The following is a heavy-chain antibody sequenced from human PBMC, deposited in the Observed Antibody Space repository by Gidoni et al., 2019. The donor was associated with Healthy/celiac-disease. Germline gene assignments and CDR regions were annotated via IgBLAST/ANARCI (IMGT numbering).Heavy chain of an antibody. V-gene: IGHV3-23*01. Sequence: EVQLLESGGGLVQLGGSLRLSCAASGFTFSSYAMSWVRQAPGKGLEWVSAISGSGGSTYYADSVKGRFTISRDNSKNTLYLQMNSLRAEDTAVYYCAKDLIAVAGTLYYYYGMDVWGQGTTVTVSS. CDR2: ISGSGGST. J-gene: IGHJ6*02. CDR1: GFTFSSYA. CDR3: AKDLIAVAGTLYYYYGMDV. D-gene: IGHD6-19*01.